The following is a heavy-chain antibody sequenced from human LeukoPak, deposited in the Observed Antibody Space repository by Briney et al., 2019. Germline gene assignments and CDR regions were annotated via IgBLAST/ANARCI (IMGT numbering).Heavy chain of an antibody. CDR2: IYHSGST. CDR1: GYSITSGFY. Sequence: SETLSLTCAVSGYSITSGFYWGWIRQPPGKGLEWIGSIYHSGSTYYNPSLKSRVTISVDTSKNQFFLKLSSVTAADTAVYYCARGQGAVNWFDPWGQGTLVTVSS. CDR3: ARGQGAVNWFDP. D-gene: IGHD1-26*01. V-gene: IGHV4-38-2*01. J-gene: IGHJ5*02.